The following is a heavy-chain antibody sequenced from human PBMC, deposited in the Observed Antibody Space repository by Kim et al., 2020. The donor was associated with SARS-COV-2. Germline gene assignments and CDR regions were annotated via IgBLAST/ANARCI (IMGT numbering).Heavy chain of an antibody. CDR3: ASRRYTATYYYFDY. Sequence: GGSLRLSCAASGFTFSSYGMHWVRQAPGKGLVWVSRINSDGGTTSYADSVKGRFTISRDNAKSTLYLQMNSLRAEDTAVYYCASRRYTATYYYFDYWGQGTLVTVSS. CDR1: GFTFSSYG. CDR2: INSDGGTT. J-gene: IGHJ4*02. D-gene: IGHD1-26*01. V-gene: IGHV3-74*01.